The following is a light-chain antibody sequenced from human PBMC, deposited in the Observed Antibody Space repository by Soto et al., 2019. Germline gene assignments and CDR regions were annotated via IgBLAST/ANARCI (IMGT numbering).Light chain of an antibody. J-gene: IGKJ4*01. Sequence: DIPMTQSPSSLSASVGDRVTITCRASQSISSDLNWYQQKPGEAPKLLVYGASNLQSGVPSTFNGSGPEKGITLTISSLQPEDFATYYCQQSNNYPLTFGGGTKVEIK. CDR1: QSISSD. V-gene: IGKV1-39*01. CDR2: GAS. CDR3: QQSNNYPLT.